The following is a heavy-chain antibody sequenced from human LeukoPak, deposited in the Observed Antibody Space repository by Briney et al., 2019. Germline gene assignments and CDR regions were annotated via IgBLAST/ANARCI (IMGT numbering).Heavy chain of an antibody. CDR1: GFTFSSYS. V-gene: IGHV3-21*04. CDR2: ISSSSSYI. Sequence: PGGSLRLSCAASGFTFSSYSMNWVRQAPGKGLEWVSSISSSSSYIYYADSVKGRFTISRDNAKNSLYLQMNSLRVEDTAVYYCAKGTPSPYYYPCAFDFWGQGTMVTVSS. CDR3: AKGTPSPYYYPCAFDF. D-gene: IGHD3-16*01. J-gene: IGHJ3*01.